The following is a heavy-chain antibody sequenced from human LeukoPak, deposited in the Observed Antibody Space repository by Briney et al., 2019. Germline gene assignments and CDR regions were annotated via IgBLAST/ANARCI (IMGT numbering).Heavy chain of an antibody. Sequence: PSETLSLTCTVSGGSISSGGHYWSWIRRHPGKGLEWIGFIYYTGSTNYNPSLQSRLTISVDTSKNQFSLNLSSVTAADTAVYYCARVNGVYYYYGMDVWGQGTTVTVSS. CDR2: IYYTGST. CDR1: GGSISSGGHY. J-gene: IGHJ6*02. D-gene: IGHD1-1*01. CDR3: ARVNGVYYYYGMDV. V-gene: IGHV4-31*03.